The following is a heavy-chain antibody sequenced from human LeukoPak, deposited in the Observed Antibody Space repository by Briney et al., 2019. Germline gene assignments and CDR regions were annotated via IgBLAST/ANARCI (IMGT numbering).Heavy chain of an antibody. D-gene: IGHD3-10*01. CDR3: ARDLTESSYYFDY. Sequence: PGGSLRLSCAASGFTFSSYSMNWVRQAPGKGLEWVSYISSSSTIHYADSVKGRFTISRDNTKNSLYLQMNSLRDEDTAVYYCARDLTESSYYFDYWGQGTLVTVSP. J-gene: IGHJ4*02. CDR1: GFTFSSYS. V-gene: IGHV3-48*02. CDR2: ISSSSTI.